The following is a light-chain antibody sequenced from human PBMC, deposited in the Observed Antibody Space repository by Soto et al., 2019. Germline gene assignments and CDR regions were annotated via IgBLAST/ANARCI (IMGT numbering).Light chain of an antibody. Sequence: EIVLTQSPATLSLSPGERATLSCRATQSVSSYLAWYQRKPGQAPRLLIYGASNRATGIPARFSGSGSVTDFTLTISSLEPEDFAVYYCQQRSNWPPGYTFGQGTKLEIK. CDR1: QSVSSY. CDR2: GAS. J-gene: IGKJ2*01. V-gene: IGKV3-11*01. CDR3: QQRSNWPPGYT.